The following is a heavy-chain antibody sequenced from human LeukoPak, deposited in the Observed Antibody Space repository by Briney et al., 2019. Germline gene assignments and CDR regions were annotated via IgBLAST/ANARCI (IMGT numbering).Heavy chain of an antibody. D-gene: IGHD6-19*01. CDR3: ARVSSGWPQYYYYMDV. CDR1: GYTFTSYG. Sequence: ASVKVSCKASGYTFTSYGISWVRQAPGQGLEWMGWISAYNGNTNYAQKLQGRVTMTTDTSTSTAYMELRSLRSDDTAVYYCARVSSGWPQYYYYMDVWGKGTTVTVSS. J-gene: IGHJ6*03. V-gene: IGHV1-18*01. CDR2: ISAYNGNT.